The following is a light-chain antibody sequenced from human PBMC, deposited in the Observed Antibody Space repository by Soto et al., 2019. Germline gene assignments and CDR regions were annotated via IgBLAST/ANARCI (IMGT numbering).Light chain of an antibody. CDR2: DVS. CDR1: SSDVGGYNY. J-gene: IGLJ3*02. V-gene: IGLV2-14*01. Sequence: QSALTQPASVSGSPGQSITISCTRTSSDVGGYNYVSWYQQHPGKAPKLMIYDVSNRPSGVSNRFSGSKSGNTASLTISGLRAEDEADYYCSSYTRSSTWVFGGGTKLTVL. CDR3: SSYTRSSTWV.